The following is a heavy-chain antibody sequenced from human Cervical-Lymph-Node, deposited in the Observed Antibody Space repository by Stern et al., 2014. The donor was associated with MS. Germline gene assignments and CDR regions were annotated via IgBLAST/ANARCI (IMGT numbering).Heavy chain of an antibody. CDR3: AKADDYAAGIDA. CDR1: GFKFDAFA. V-gene: IGHV3-9*01. J-gene: IGHJ5*02. D-gene: IGHD3-16*01. Sequence: VQLVESGGGLVQPGRSLRLSCAASGFKFDAFAMHWVRQAPGKGLEWVSGLGWNSEGRGYADSVQGRFTISRDNAKSSLYLQMNSLTAEDTALYYCAKADDYAAGIDAWGQGTLVVVSS. CDR2: LGWNSEGR.